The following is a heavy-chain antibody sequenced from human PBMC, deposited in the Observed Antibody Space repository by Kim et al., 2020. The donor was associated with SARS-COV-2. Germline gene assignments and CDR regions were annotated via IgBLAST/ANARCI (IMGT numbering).Heavy chain of an antibody. J-gene: IGHJ6*02. CDR3: ARDGDTRVPAAALVQADV. V-gene: IGHV4-4*07. D-gene: IGHD2-2*01. CDR1: GGSISSYY. CDR2: IYTSGST. Sequence: SETLSLTCTVSGGSISSYYWSWIRQPAGKGLEWIGRIYTSGSTNYNPSLKSRVTMSVDTSKNQFSLKLSSVTAADTAVYYCARDGDTRVPAAALVQADVWGQGTTVTVSS.